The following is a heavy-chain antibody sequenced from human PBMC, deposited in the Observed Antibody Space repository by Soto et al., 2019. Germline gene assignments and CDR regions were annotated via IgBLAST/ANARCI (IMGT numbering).Heavy chain of an antibody. CDR1: GYIFTRYG. Sequence: WASVKVSCKASGYIFTRYGIHWVRQAPGQGLEWVGWINAGTGQVKYSQKFQGRVSITRDTSASTAYMELSSLKSEDTAVYYCARVMAVQAFDIWGQGTKVTISS. CDR2: INAGTGQV. D-gene: IGHD4-17*01. CDR3: ARVMAVQAFDI. V-gene: IGHV1-3*01. J-gene: IGHJ3*02.